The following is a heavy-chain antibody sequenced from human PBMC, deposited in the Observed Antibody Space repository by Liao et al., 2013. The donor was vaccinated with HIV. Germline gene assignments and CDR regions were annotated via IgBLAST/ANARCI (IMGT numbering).Heavy chain of an antibody. J-gene: IGHJ6*03. D-gene: IGHD1-26*01. Sequence: QLQLQESGPGLVKPSETLSLTCTVSGGSVSTDTYYWGWIRQPPGKGLEWLGNMYYRGSTFYNPSLRSRVTMSADTSKNQFSLKLNSVTAADTAVYFCARVRMSYSGQVYYYYYMDVWGKGTTVTVSS. CDR1: GGSVSTDTYY. CDR3: ARVRMSYSGQVYYYYYMDV. CDR2: MYYRGST. V-gene: IGHV4-39*07.